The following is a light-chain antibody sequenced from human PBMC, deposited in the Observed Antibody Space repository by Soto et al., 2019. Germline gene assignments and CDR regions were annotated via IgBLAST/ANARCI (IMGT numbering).Light chain of an antibody. CDR1: QSFRGL. J-gene: IGKJ1*01. CDR2: DAY. Sequence: EVVLTQSPVTLSLSPGERSTLSCRASQSFRGLLAWYQQKPGQAPRLLIYDAYNRATGIPPRFSGSGSGTDFTLTISSLEPEDFAVYYCQQFRTFGQGTKVDI. V-gene: IGKV3-11*01. CDR3: QQFRT.